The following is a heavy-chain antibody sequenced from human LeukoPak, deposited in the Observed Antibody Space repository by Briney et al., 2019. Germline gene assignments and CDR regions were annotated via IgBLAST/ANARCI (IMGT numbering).Heavy chain of an antibody. V-gene: IGHV1-2*06. CDR2: INPNSGDT. CDR3: ARAAIAARYYFDY. CDR1: GYTFTGYH. J-gene: IGHJ4*02. Sequence: ASVTVSCKASGYTFTGYHMHWVRQAPGQGLEWMGRINPNSGDTNYAQKFQGRVAMTRDTSISTAFMELTRLRSDDTAVYYCARAAIAARYYFDYWGQGSLVTVSS. D-gene: IGHD6-6*01.